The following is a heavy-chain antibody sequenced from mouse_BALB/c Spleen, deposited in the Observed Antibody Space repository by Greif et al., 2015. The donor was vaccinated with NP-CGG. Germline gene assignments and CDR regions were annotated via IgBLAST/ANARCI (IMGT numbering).Heavy chain of an antibody. CDR1: GYTFTSYN. CDR2: IYPGNGDT. J-gene: IGHJ4*01. CDR3: ARDTTVVARLDY. V-gene: IGHV1-12*01. D-gene: IGHD1-1*01. Sequence: LQQSGAELVKPGASVKMSCKASGYTFTSYNMHWVKQTPGQGLEWIGAIYPGNGDTSYNQKFKGKATLTADKSSSTAYMQLSSLTSEDSAVYYCARDTTVVARLDYWGQGTSVTVSS.